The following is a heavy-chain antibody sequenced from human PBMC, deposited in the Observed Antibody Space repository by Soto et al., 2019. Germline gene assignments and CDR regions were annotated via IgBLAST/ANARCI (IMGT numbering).Heavy chain of an antibody. CDR3: TRCTIFGVVLPHFDY. CDR2: IRSKAYGGTT. CDR1: GFTFGDYA. Sequence: EVQLVESGGGLVQPGRSLRLSCTASGFTFGDYAMSWFRQAPGKGLEWVGFIRSKAYGGTTEYAASVKGRFTISRDDSKSIAYLQMNSLKTEDTAVYYCTRCTIFGVVLPHFDYWGQGTLVTVSS. D-gene: IGHD3-3*01. J-gene: IGHJ4*02. V-gene: IGHV3-49*03.